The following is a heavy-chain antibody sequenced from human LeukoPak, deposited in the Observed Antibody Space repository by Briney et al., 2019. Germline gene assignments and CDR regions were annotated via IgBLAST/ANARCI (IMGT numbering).Heavy chain of an antibody. Sequence: ASVKVSCKASGYTFTSYDINWVRQAPGQGLEWMGRINPNSGGTNYAQKFQGRVTMTRDTSISAAYMELSRLRSDDTAVYYCARDDSSGDWGQGTLVTVSS. D-gene: IGHD3-22*01. CDR1: GYTFTSYD. CDR2: INPNSGGT. J-gene: IGHJ4*02. CDR3: ARDDSSGD. V-gene: IGHV1-2*06.